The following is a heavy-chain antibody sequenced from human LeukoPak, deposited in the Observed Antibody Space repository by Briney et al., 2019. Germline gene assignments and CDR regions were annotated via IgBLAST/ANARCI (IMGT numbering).Heavy chain of an antibody. CDR2: IYYSGST. CDR1: GGSFSGYY. D-gene: IGHD3-22*01. V-gene: IGHV4-59*08. CDR3: ARHLDYYNSSGFFDY. J-gene: IGHJ4*02. Sequence: KPSETLSLTCAVYGGSFSGYYWSWIWQPPGKGLEWIGYIYYSGSTNYNPSLKSRVTISVDTSKNQFSLKLSSVTAADTAVYYCARHLDYYNSSGFFDYWGQGTLVTVSS.